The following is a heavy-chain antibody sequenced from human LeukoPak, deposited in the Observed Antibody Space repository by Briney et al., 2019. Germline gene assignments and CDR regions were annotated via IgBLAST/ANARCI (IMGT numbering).Heavy chain of an antibody. J-gene: IGHJ4*02. D-gene: IGHD1-26*01. Sequence: GGSLRLSCAASGFTFSSYAMSWVRQAPGKGLEWVSYISSSGSTIYYADSVKGRFTISRDNAKNSLYLQMNSLRAEDTAVYYCARPGIVGATGGTRLDYWGQGTLVTVSS. CDR3: ARPGIVGATGGTRLDY. CDR1: GFTFSSYA. V-gene: IGHV3-48*03. CDR2: ISSSGSTI.